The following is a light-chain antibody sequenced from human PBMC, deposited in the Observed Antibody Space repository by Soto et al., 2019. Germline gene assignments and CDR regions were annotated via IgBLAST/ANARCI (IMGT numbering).Light chain of an antibody. CDR1: QGISSS. CDR3: QKCKVAPFT. V-gene: IGKV1-27*01. Sequence: IQMTQSPSGVTSSVRDSVTITRQASQGISSSFARYQHKPGKAPKLLIYAAYTLQSGVQYRFSGSGSGTDFTLTISSLQPEDVATYYCQKCKVAPFTCGGGNKV. J-gene: IGKJ4*01. CDR2: AAY.